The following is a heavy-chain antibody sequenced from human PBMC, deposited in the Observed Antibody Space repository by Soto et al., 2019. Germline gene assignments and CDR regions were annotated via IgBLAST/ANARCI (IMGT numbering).Heavy chain of an antibody. J-gene: IGHJ4*02. CDR3: TRRTPPYPVTAPFDY. CDR2: IRSKANSYAT. CDR1: GFTFSGSA. V-gene: IGHV3-73*01. Sequence: VQLVESGGGLVQPGGSLKLSCAASGFTFSGSAMHWVRQASGKGLEWVGRIRSKANSYATAYAASVKGRFTISRDDSKNTAYLQMNSLKTEDTAVYYCTRRTPPYPVTAPFDYWGQGTLVTVSS. D-gene: IGHD5-18*01.